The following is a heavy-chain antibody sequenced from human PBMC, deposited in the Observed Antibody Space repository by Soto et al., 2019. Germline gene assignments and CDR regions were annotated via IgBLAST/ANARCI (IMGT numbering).Heavy chain of an antibody. CDR2: IIPIFGTA. CDR1: GGTFSSYA. CDR3: PRAPGGGNYAFDI. Sequence: SVKVSCKASGGTFSSYAISWVRQAPGQGLEWMGGIIPIFGTANYAQKFQGRVTISADQSTSTAYMELSSLTSEDTAVYYCPRAPGGGNYAFDIWGQGTMVTVSS. D-gene: IGHD2-21*02. V-gene: IGHV1-69*13. J-gene: IGHJ3*02.